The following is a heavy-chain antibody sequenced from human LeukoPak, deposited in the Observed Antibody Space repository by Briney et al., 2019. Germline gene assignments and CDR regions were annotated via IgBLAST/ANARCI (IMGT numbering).Heavy chain of an antibody. CDR3: AAYYYGSGRTPGWFDP. Sequence: SETLSLTCTVSGGSISSSSYYWGWVRQPPGKGLEWIGSIYYSGSTYYNPSLKSRVTISVDTSKTQFSLKLTSVTAADTAVYYCAAYYYGSGRTPGWFDPWGQGTLVTVSS. CDR2: IYYSGST. J-gene: IGHJ5*02. D-gene: IGHD3-10*01. V-gene: IGHV4-39*01. CDR1: GGSISSSSYY.